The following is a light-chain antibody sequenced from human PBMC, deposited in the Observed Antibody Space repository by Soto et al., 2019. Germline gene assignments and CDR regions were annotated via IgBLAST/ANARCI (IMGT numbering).Light chain of an antibody. J-gene: IGKJ5*01. CDR3: QRYNNWPIT. CDR2: DAS. CDR1: QTVSGD. V-gene: IGKV3-15*01. Sequence: EIVLTQSPATLSVSPGERVTLSCRASQTVSGDLAWYHHKPGQAPRLLIYDASARALDTPARFAGSGSGTEFTLTISSLQSEDFAVYFCQRYNNWPITFGQGTRLEIK.